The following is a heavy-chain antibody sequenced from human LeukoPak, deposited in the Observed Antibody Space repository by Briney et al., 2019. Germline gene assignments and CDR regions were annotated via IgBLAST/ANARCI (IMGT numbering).Heavy chain of an antibody. CDR1: GFTFSSYA. CDR3: AKGSKYYYDSSGYYYFDY. CDR2: ISGSGGST. J-gene: IGHJ4*02. V-gene: IGHV3-23*01. Sequence: GGSLRLSCAASGFTFSSYAMSWVRQAPGKGLEWVSAISGSGGSTYYADSVKGRFTISRDNSKNTLYLQMNSLRAEDTAVYYCAKGSKYYYDSSGYYYFDYWGQGTLVTVSS. D-gene: IGHD3-22*01.